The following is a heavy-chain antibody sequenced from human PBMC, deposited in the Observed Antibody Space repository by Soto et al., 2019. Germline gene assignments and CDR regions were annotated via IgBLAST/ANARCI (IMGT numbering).Heavy chain of an antibody. CDR2: ISTTGSYI. Sequence: GSLRLSCAASGFTFSSYPMNWVRQAPGKGLEWVSFISTTGSYIYYADSVKGRFTISRDNAKNSLYLQVNSLRAEDTAVYYCARPEGYYYYMDVWGQGTTVTVSS. V-gene: IGHV3-21*01. J-gene: IGHJ6*02. CDR3: ARPEGYYYYMDV. CDR1: GFTFSSYP.